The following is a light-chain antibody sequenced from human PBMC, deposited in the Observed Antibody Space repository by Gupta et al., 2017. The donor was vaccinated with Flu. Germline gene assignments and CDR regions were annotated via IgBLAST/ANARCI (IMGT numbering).Light chain of an antibody. CDR2: LGS. CDR1: QSLRHGDGCNY. J-gene: IGKJ5*01. V-gene: IGKV2-28*01. CDR3: RQDRQTPIT. Sequence: TAGVPPIIACSSTQSLRHGDGCNYLDWYVLKPGQSPQLLIYLGSNRAFGVPDRFSGSGSGTDFTLKISRVEAEDVGVYFCRQDRQTPITFGQGTRLEVK.